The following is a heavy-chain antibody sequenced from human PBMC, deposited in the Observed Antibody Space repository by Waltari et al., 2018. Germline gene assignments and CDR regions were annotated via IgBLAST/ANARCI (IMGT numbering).Heavy chain of an antibody. CDR3: ARSERWLQLRLSSFDY. Sequence: QVQLVQSGAEVKKPGSSVQVSCTASGGTFSSYALSLVRQAPGQGLEGMGGIIPSFGTANYAQKFQGRVTITTDESTSTAYMELSSLRSEDTAVYYCARSERWLQLRLSSFDYWGQGTLVTVSS. CDR1: GGTFSSYA. D-gene: IGHD5-12*01. J-gene: IGHJ4*02. CDR2: IIPSFGTA. V-gene: IGHV1-69*05.